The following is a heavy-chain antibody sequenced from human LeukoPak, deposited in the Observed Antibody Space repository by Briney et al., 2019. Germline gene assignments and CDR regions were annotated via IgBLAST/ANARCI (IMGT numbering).Heavy chain of an antibody. CDR3: AKDRGFGEYFPFFY. CDR2: ISGSGGST. CDR1: GFTFSTYA. J-gene: IGHJ4*02. D-gene: IGHD3-10*01. V-gene: IGHV3-23*01. Sequence: GGSLRLSCAPSGFTFSTYAMSWVRHTPQTGMEWVSAISGSGGSTYYADSVKGRFTISRDNSKNTLYLQMNSLRAEDTAVYYCAKDRGFGEYFPFFYWGQGTLVTVSS.